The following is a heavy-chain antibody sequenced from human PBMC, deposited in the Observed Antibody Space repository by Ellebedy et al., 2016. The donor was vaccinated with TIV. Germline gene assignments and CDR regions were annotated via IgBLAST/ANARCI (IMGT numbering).Heavy chain of an antibody. CDR2: IWSDGSEK. CDR1: GFTFSNYG. D-gene: IGHD5/OR15-5a*01. J-gene: IGHJ4*02. V-gene: IGHV3-33*01. CDR3: ASGFGSSVYCSSFDH. Sequence: GGSLRLXXAASGFTFSNYGMHWVRQAPGKGLEWVAVIWSDGSEKYYADSVKGRFTISRDNSKNTLYLQMDSLRAEDTAVYYCASGFGSSVYCSSFDHWGQGTLVTVSS.